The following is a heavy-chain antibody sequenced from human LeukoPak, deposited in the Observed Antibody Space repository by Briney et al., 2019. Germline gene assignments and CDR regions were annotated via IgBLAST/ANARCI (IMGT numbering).Heavy chain of an antibody. Sequence: PGGSLRLSCAASGFTFSSYAMSWVRQAPGKGLEWVSAISGSGGATYYTDSVKGRFTISRDNSKNMMYLEMNSLRADDTALYYCAKALVQYCSSTSCYAGFDYWGQGTLVTVSS. J-gene: IGHJ4*02. CDR2: ISGSGGAT. CDR1: GFTFSSYA. D-gene: IGHD2-2*01. V-gene: IGHV3-23*01. CDR3: AKALVQYCSSTSCYAGFDY.